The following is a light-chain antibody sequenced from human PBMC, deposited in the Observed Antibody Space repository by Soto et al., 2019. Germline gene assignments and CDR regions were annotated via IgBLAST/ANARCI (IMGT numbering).Light chain of an antibody. CDR2: DVI. CDR3: SSYTSTTTPV. V-gene: IGLV2-14*03. Sequence: QSALTQPAPVSGSPGQSITISCTGTSSDVGGYNYVSWYQQHPGKAPKLMIYDVITRPSGVSNRFSGSKSGNTASLTISGLQAEDEADYYCSSYTSTTTPVFGGGTKVTVL. CDR1: SSDVGGYNY. J-gene: IGLJ3*02.